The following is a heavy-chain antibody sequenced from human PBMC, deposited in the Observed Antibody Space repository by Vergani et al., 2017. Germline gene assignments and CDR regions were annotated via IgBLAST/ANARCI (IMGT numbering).Heavy chain of an antibody. CDR3: AKGWGYSNPYDMDV. CDR1: GFTFGDYA. Sequence: EVQLVESGGGLVRPGRSLRLSCVASGFTFGDYAMHWVRQAPGKGLEWVSGINWSSDSLGYGDSVKGRFTISRDNAKNSLFLQLNSLRAEDTALYFCAKGWGYSNPYDMDVWGKGIMVTVSS. J-gene: IGHJ6*03. V-gene: IGHV3-9*01. D-gene: IGHD4-11*01. CDR2: INWSSDSL.